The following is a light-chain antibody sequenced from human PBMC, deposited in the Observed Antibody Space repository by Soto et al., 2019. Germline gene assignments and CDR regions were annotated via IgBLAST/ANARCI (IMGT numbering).Light chain of an antibody. CDR1: QTVISY. V-gene: IGKV1-39*01. CDR2: ATT. Sequence: DIPLTQSPSSLSSSVGDRVTITCRASQTVISYLNWYQQKPGQAPKLLIYATTHLQSGVPSRFSGSGSGTEFTLPISSLHPEDFATSFCQQNYNTPPYTFGQGTKLEIK. J-gene: IGKJ2*01. CDR3: QQNYNTPPYT.